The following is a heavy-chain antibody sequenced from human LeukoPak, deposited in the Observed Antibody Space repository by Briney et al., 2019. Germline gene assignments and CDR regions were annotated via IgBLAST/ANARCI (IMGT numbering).Heavy chain of an antibody. Sequence: PGGSLRLSCAASGFTFSSYAMHWVRQAPGKGLEWVAVISYDGSNKYYADSVKGRFTISRDNSKNTLYLQMNSLRAEDTAVYYCASYGTGGNSIYWYFDLWGRGTLVTVSS. J-gene: IGHJ2*01. CDR3: ASYGTGGNSIYWYFDL. D-gene: IGHD4-23*01. CDR1: GFTFSSYA. CDR2: ISYDGSNK. V-gene: IGHV3-30-3*01.